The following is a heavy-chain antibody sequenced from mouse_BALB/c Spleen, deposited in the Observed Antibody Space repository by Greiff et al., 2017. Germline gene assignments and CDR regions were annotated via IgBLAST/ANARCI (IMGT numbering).Heavy chain of an antibody. V-gene: IGHV3-2*02. CDR2: ISYSGST. CDR3: AITTVVAMDY. J-gene: IGHJ4*01. Sequence: VQLKESGPGLVKPSQSLSLTCTVTGYSITSDYAWNWIRQFPGNKLEWMGYISYSGSTSYNPSLKSRISITRDTSKNQFFLQLNSVTTEDTATYYCAITTVVAMDYWGQGTSVTVSS. D-gene: IGHD1-1*01. CDR1: GYSITSDYA.